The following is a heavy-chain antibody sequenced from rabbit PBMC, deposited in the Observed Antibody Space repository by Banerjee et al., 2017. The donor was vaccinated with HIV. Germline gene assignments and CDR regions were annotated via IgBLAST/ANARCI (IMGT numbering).Heavy chain of an antibody. CDR3: ARRASSDDYHDL. D-gene: IGHD1-1*01. Sequence: QEQLEESGGDLVKPEGSLTLTCTASGFSFSSSYYMCWVRQAPGKGLELIACIYTGGSGRRWYASWAKGRFTISKTSSTTVTLQMTSLTDADTATYFCARRASSDDYHDLWGPGTLVTVS. J-gene: IGHJ6*01. V-gene: IGHV1S45*01. CDR2: IYTGGSGRR. CDR1: GFSFSSSYY.